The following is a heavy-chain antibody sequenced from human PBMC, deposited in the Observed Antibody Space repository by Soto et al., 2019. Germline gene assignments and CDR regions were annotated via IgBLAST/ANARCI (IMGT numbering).Heavy chain of an antibody. D-gene: IGHD4-4*01. CDR2: INHSGST. J-gene: IGHJ6*03. V-gene: IGHV4-34*01. Sequence: SETLSLTCAVYGGSFSGYYWSWIRQPPGKGLEWIGEINHSGSTNYNPSLKSRVTISVDTSKNQFSLKLSSVTAADTAVYYCARDTPSMDYSNYFYYYYYMDVWGKGTTVTVSS. CDR1: GGSFSGYY. CDR3: ARDTPSMDYSNYFYYYYYMDV.